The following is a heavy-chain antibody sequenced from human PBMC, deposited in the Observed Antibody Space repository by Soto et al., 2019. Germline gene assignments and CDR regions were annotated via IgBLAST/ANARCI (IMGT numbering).Heavy chain of an antibody. CDR3: ARVFGGTVTTFDY. D-gene: IGHD4-17*01. CDR1: GFTFSSYA. CDR2: ISYDGSNK. J-gene: IGHJ4*02. V-gene: IGHV3-30-3*01. Sequence: QVQLVESGGGVVQPGRSLRLSCAASGFTFSSYAMHWVRQAPGKGLEGVAVISYDGSNKYYADSVKGRFTISRDNSKNTLYRQMNSLRAEDTAVYYCARVFGGTVTTFDYWGQGTLVTVSS.